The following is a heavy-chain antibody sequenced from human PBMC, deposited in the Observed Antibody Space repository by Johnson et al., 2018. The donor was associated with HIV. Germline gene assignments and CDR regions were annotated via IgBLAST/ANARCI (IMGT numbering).Heavy chain of an antibody. CDR1: GFSFSSYA. V-gene: IGHV3-30*18. J-gene: IGHJ3*02. CDR3: AKERRAPRAFDI. Sequence: QVQLVESGGGVVQPGRSLRLSCAASGFSFSSYAMHWVRQSPGQGLEWVAVISCDGGDKYYAVSVKGRFTISRDNSKSTFFLQMNSLTPEDTGVYYCAKERRAPRAFDIWGQGTMVTVSS. CDR2: ISCDGGDK.